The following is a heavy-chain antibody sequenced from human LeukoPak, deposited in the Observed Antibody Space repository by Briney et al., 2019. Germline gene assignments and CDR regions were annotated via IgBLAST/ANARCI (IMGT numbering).Heavy chain of an antibody. CDR3: AKAYASVGYYYNFDY. V-gene: IGHV3-23*01. D-gene: IGHD3-22*01. CDR1: GFTFSTYA. J-gene: IGHJ4*02. CDR2: ISGSTGTT. Sequence: GGSLRLSCVASGFTFSTYAMSWVRRAPGKGLEWVSGISGSTGTTYYADSVKGRFTISRGNSKNTLYLQMISLRAEDTAVYFCAKAYASVGYYYNFDYWGQGTLVTVSS.